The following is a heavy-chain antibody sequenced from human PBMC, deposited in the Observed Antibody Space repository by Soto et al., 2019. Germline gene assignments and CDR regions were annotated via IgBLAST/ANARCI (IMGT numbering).Heavy chain of an antibody. CDR1: GGSLSNSSSY. CDR2: IYYTGST. Sequence: SETLSLTCTVSGGSLSNSSSYWGWIRQPPGKGLEWIGSIYYTGSTYYRPSLKSRVTISVDTSKNQFSLKLSSVTAADTAVYYCARLPITAPGPDPLPLWGQGTLVTVSS. V-gene: IGHV4-39*01. CDR3: ARLPITAPGPDPLPL. D-gene: IGHD6-13*01. J-gene: IGHJ4*02.